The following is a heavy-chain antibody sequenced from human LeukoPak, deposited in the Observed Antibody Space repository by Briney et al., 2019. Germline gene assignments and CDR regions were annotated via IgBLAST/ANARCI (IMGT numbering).Heavy chain of an antibody. CDR2: INTDGSST. J-gene: IGHJ4*01. Sequence: GGSLRLSRAASGFTFSRYWIDWDRHAPGKGLVWVSRINTDGSSTTYADSVKGRFTIYRDKAKNTMCLQMNSLRAEDTAVYYCARSAYYDRSGYYHDYWGQGTLVTVSS. CDR3: ARSAYYDRSGYYHDY. V-gene: IGHV3-74*01. CDR1: GFTFSRYW. D-gene: IGHD3-22*01.